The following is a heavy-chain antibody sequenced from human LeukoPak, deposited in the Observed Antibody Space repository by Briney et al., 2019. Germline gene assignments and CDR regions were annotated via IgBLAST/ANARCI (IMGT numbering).Heavy chain of an antibody. V-gene: IGHV4-4*07. J-gene: IGHJ4*02. CDR1: GGSISDYY. D-gene: IGHD3-22*01. CDR3: ARGQDSSGLFDY. Sequence: SETLSLTCTVSGGSISDYYWSWIRQPAGKGLEWIGRTYTSGSTNYNPSLKSRVTMSVDTSKNQFSLKVSSVTAADTAVYYCARGQDSSGLFDYWGQGTLVTVSS. CDR2: TYTSGST.